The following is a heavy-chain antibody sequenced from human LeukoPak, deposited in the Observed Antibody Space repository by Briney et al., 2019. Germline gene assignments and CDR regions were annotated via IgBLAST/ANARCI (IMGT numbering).Heavy chain of an antibody. Sequence: SETLSLTSTVSGGAISSSSYYWGWIRQPPGKGLEWIGNIFYSGTPYYNPSLRSRVTIAVDTSKNQFSLKLTSVTAADTAVYHCARTDPGGLYWYFDLWGRGTLVTVSS. J-gene: IGHJ2*01. CDR3: ARTDPGGLYWYFDL. D-gene: IGHD3-16*01. CDR1: GGAISSSSYY. CDR2: IFYSGTP. V-gene: IGHV4-39*07.